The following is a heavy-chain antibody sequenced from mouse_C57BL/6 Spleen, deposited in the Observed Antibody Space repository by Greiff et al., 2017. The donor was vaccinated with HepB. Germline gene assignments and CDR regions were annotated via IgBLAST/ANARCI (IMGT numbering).Heavy chain of an antibody. Sequence: QVQLQQSGAELVRPGTSVKVSCKASGYAFTNYLIEWVKQRPGQGLEWIGVINPGSGGTNYNEKFKGKATLTADKSSSTAYMQLSSLTSEDSAVYFCARSLDSSGAWFAYWGQGTLVTVSA. CDR3: ARSLDSSGAWFAY. J-gene: IGHJ3*01. CDR2: INPGSGGT. V-gene: IGHV1-54*01. D-gene: IGHD3-2*02. CDR1: GYAFTNYL.